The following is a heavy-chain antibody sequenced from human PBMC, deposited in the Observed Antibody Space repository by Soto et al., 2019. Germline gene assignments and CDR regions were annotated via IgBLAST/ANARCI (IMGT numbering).Heavy chain of an antibody. J-gene: IGHJ4*02. Sequence: SETLSLTCTVSGGSISSGGYYWSWIRQHPGKGLEWIGYIYYSGSTYYNPSLKSRVTILVDTSKNQFSLKLSSVTAADTAVYYCARVVRDYDILTGYPGRFDYWGQGTLVTVSS. D-gene: IGHD3-9*01. CDR1: GGSISSGGYY. CDR3: ARVVRDYDILTGYPGRFDY. CDR2: IYYSGST. V-gene: IGHV4-31*03.